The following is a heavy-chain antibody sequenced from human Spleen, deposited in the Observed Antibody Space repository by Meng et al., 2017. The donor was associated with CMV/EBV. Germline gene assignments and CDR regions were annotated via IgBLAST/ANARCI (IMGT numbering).Heavy chain of an antibody. Sequence: KNSGYRFHGFYIHWVRRAPGQGLEWMGLINPKNGDTNYAQRFEGRVSMTTDTSITTVYMELSSLRFDDTAFYYCTRRPLGSTRPFDYWGQGTLVTVSS. D-gene: IGHD1-26*01. J-gene: IGHJ4*02. CDR2: INPKNGDT. CDR3: TRRPLGSTRPFDY. CDR1: GYRFHGFY. V-gene: IGHV1-2*06.